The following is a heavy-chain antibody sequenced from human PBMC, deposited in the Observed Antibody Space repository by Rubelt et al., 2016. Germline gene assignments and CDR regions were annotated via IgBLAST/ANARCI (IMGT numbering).Heavy chain of an antibody. Sequence: QVQLVQSGAEVKKPGASVKVSCKASGYTFTGYYMHWVRQAPGQGLEWMGRIDPKSGGTSYAQKFQGRVTMTRDSSIRSAHMELSGLGPEDTAVYYGASSVDAGVDYWGQGTVLTVSS. CDR2: IDPKSGGT. J-gene: IGHJ4*02. D-gene: IGHD5/OR15-5a*01. CDR3: ASSVDAGVDY. V-gene: IGHV1-2*06. CDR1: GYTFTGYY.